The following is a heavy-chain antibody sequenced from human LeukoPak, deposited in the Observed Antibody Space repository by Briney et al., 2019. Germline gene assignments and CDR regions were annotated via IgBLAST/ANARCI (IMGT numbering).Heavy chain of an antibody. CDR1: GDSISNYY. CDR2: IYYSGNT. J-gene: IGHJ3*02. V-gene: IGHV4-59*01. CDR3: ARYRNEALFAFDI. Sequence: SETLSLTCTVSGDSISNYYWSWIRQPPGKGLEWIGYIYYSGNTDYNPSLKSRVTISVDTSKNQFSLRLNSVTAADTAVYYCARYRNEALFAFDIRGQGTMVTVSS. D-gene: IGHD1-14*01.